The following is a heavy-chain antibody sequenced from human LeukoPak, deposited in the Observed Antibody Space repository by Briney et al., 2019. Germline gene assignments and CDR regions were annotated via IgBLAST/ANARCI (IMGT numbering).Heavy chain of an antibody. D-gene: IGHD2-2*01. J-gene: IGHJ4*02. V-gene: IGHV3-48*03. CDR3: ARKYCSTTSCLFDN. Sequence: GGSLRLSCAASGFTFSSYEMNWVRQAPGKGLQWVSDISSSGTTIYYAGSVKGRFTISRDNAKNSLYLQMNSLRVEDTAVYYCARKYCSTTSCLFDNWGQGTLVTVSS. CDR2: ISSSGTTI. CDR1: GFTFSSYE.